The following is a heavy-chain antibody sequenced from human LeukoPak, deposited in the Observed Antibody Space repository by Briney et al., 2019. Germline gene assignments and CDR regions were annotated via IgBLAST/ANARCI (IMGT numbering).Heavy chain of an antibody. CDR1: GGSISSYY. CDR3: ARGDYGDPNQYYFDY. V-gene: IGHV4-59*08. D-gene: IGHD4-17*01. J-gene: IGHJ4*02. CDR2: IYYSGGT. Sequence: PSETLSLTCTVSGGSISSYYWSWIRQPPGKGLEWIGYIYYSGGTNYNPSLKSRVTISVDTSKNQFSLKLSSVTAADTAVYYCARGDYGDPNQYYFDYWGQGTLVTVSS.